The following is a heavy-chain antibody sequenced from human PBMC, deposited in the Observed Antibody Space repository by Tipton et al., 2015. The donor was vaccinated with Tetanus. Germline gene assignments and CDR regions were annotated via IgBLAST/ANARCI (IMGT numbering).Heavy chain of an antibody. J-gene: IGHJ4*02. Sequence: GLVKPSDTLSLTCAVYGGSLSRYYWTWIRQPPGKGLEWIGEVDDSGSTNYSPSLKSRVTISVDTSKNQFSLKLSSVTAADTAVYYCARGTGDYWGQGTLVTVSS. D-gene: IGHD1-14*01. V-gene: IGHV4-34*01. CDR3: ARGTGDY. CDR1: GGSLSRYY. CDR2: VDDSGST.